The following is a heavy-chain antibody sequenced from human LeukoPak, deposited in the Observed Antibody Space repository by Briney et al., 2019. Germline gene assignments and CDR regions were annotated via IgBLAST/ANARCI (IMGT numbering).Heavy chain of an antibody. CDR1: GFTFSNFA. CDR3: ARVHTIRYCSGGSCLSYFQH. V-gene: IGHV3-30-3*01. Sequence: GGSLRLSCAASGFTFSNFAMHWVRQAPGKGLEWVAIMSYDGNNKYYADSVKGRFTISRDNSKDTLYLQMNSLRAEDTAVYYCARVHTIRYCSGGSCLSYFQHWGQGTLVTVSS. J-gene: IGHJ1*01. CDR2: MSYDGNNK. D-gene: IGHD2-15*01.